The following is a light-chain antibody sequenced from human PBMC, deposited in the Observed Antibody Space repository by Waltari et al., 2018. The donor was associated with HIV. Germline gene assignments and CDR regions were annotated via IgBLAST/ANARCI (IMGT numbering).Light chain of an antibody. Sequence: QSALTQPASVSGSPGQSITISCTGTSSDVGSYNLVSWYQQHPGKATKLMIYEVSKRPSGVSNRFSGSKSGNTASLTISGLQAEDEADYYCCSYVGWSTILYVFGTGTKVTVL. CDR3: CSYVGWSTILYV. CDR1: SSDVGSYNL. V-gene: IGLV2-23*02. CDR2: EVS. J-gene: IGLJ1*01.